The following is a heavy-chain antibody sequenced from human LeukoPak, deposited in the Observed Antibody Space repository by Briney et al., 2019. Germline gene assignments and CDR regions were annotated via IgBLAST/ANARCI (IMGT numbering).Heavy chain of an antibody. V-gene: IGHV3-7*04. D-gene: IGHD3-16*01. J-gene: IGHJ4*02. CDR2: IKEDGSEK. CDR1: GFTFSGHW. Sequence: GGSLRLSCAASGFTFSGHWMNWVRQAPGKGLEWVANIKEDGSEKYYVDSVKGRFTISRDNAKNSLYLQMNSLRGEDTAVYYCARLRGGSYFDYWGQGTLVTVSS. CDR3: ARLRGGSYFDY.